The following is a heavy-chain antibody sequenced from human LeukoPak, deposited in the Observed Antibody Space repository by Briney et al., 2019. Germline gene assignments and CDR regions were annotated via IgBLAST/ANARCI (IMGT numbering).Heavy chain of an antibody. V-gene: IGHV3-30*02. CDR3: AKEGTASKPSDLDY. Sequence: PGGSLRLSCAASGFTFTDYGIHWVRQAPGKGLEWVAFIRYDGTIKYYADSVKGRFTISRDNYRNTLYLQMNSLRTEDTAVYYCAKEGTASKPSDLDYWGQGTLVTVSS. D-gene: IGHD1-1*01. CDR1: GFTFTDYG. CDR2: IRYDGTIK. J-gene: IGHJ4*02.